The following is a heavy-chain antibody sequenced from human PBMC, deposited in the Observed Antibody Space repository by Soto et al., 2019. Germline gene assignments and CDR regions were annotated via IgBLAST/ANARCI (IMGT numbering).Heavy chain of an antibody. CDR1: GFTFYSYA. D-gene: IGHD1-20*01. CDR2: IGSVGGDT. CDR3: VKDRMAYNSVWDHFDT. V-gene: IGHV3-23*01. Sequence: QPGGSLRLSCAASGFTFYSYAMSWVRQAPGKGLEWVSTIGSVGGDTYYADSVKGRFTIARYDSKNTLLLQMNSLRAEDTAVYYCVKDRMAYNSVWDHFDTWGQGTMVTVSS. J-gene: IGHJ3*02.